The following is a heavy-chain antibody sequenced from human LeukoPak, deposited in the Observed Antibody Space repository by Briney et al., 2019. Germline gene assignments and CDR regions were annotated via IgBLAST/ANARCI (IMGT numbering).Heavy chain of an antibody. CDR3: ARSYSSSPREIYY. CDR2: IYTSGSN. J-gene: IGHJ4*02. V-gene: IGHV4-4*07. D-gene: IGHD6-6*01. CDR1: GGSISSYY. Sequence: SETLSLTCTVSGGSISSYYWSWIRQPAGKGLEWIGRIYTSGSNNYNPSLKSLVTMSVDTSKNQLSLKLSSVTAADTAVYYCARSYSSSPREIYYWGQGTLVTVSS.